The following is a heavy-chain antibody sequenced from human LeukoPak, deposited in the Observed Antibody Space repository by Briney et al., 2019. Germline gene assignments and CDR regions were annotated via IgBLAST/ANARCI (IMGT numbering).Heavy chain of an antibody. CDR3: ARASITMVRGVIVNWFDP. CDR1: GYTFTSYD. D-gene: IGHD3-10*01. Sequence: ASVKVSCKASGYTFTSYDINWVRQPTGQGLEWTGWMNPNSGNPGYAQKVQGRVSMTRTTSITKAYMELSSIRSEDTAVYYCARASITMVRGVIVNWFDPWGQGTLVTASS. V-gene: IGHV1-8*01. J-gene: IGHJ5*02. CDR2: MNPNSGNP.